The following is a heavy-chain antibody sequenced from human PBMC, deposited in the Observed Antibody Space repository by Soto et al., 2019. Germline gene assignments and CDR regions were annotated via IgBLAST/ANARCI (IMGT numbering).Heavy chain of an antibody. CDR2: INHSGST. CDR3: ARGLLGPPGVAATTFDY. Sequence: SETLSLTCAVYGGSFSGYYWSWIRQPPGKGLEWIGEINHSGSTNYNPSLKSRVTISVDTSKNQFSLKLSSVTAADTAVYYCARGLLGPPGVAATTFDYWGQGTLVTVSS. CDR1: GGSFSGYY. V-gene: IGHV4-34*01. J-gene: IGHJ4*02. D-gene: IGHD2-15*01.